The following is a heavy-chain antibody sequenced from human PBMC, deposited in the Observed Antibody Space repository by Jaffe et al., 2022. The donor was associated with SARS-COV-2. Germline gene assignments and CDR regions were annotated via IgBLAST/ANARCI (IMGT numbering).Heavy chain of an antibody. CDR1: GFTFDDYA. CDR3: AKDHDILTGYYDY. V-gene: IGHV3-9*01. D-gene: IGHD3-9*01. J-gene: IGHJ4*02. Sequence: EVQLVESGGGLVQPGRSLRLSCAASGFTFDDYAMHWVRQAPGKGLEWVSGISWNSGSIGYADSVKGRFTISRDNAKNSLYLQMNSLRAEDTALYYCAKDHDILTGYYDYWGQGTLVTVSS. CDR2: ISWNSGSI.